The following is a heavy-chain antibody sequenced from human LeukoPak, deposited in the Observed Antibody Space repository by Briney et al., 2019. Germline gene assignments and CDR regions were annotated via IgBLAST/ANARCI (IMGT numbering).Heavy chain of an antibody. CDR2: INHSGST. D-gene: IGHD1-26*01. CDR1: GGPFSGYY. Sequence: PSETLSLTCAVYGGPFSGYYWSWIRQPPGKGLEWIGEINHSGSTNYNPSLKSRVTISVDTSKNQFSLKLSSVTAADTAVYYCARGGLGGVLSLMKYYFDYWGQGTLVTVSS. J-gene: IGHJ4*02. CDR3: ARGGLGGVLSLMKYYFDY. V-gene: IGHV4-34*01.